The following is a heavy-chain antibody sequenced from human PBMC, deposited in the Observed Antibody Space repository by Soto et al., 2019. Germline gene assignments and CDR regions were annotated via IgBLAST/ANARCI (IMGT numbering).Heavy chain of an antibody. V-gene: IGHV2-5*02. CDR3: AHRGPMTTVTHFDY. D-gene: IGHD4-17*01. Sequence: QITLKESGPTLVNPTQTLTLTCTFSGFSLSTSGVGVGWIRQPPGKALEWLALIYWDDDKRYSPSLKSRLTIPKDTSKNQVVLTMTNMDPVDTATYYCAHRGPMTTVTHFDYWGQGTLVTVSS. CDR2: IYWDDDK. J-gene: IGHJ4*02. CDR1: GFSLSTSGVG.